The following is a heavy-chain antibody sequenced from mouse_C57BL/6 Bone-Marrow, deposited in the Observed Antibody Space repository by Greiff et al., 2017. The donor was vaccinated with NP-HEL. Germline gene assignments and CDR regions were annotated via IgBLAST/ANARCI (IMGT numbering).Heavy chain of an antibody. CDR2: IDPTVSET. CDR3: AIALLWLRRGYFDV. V-gene: IGHV1-52*01. CDR1: GYTFTSYW. J-gene: IGHJ1*03. D-gene: IGHD2-2*01. Sequence: QVQLQQPGAELVRPGSSVKLSCKASGYTFTSYWMHWVKQRPIQGLEWIGNIDPTVSETNYNQKFKDKATLTVDKSSSTAYMQLSSLTSEDSAVYYCAIALLWLRRGYFDVWGTGTTVTVSS.